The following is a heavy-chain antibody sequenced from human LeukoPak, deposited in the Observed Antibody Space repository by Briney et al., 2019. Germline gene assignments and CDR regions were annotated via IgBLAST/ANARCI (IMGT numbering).Heavy chain of an antibody. D-gene: IGHD3-10*01. Sequence: GGSLRLSCTASGFTFRSYAMSWVRQAPGKGLEWVSAMSNSGGSTYYADSVKGRFTISRDNSKNTLYLQMSSLRAEDTAVYYCAKDAGSGFGRGYFDNWGQGTLVTVSS. J-gene: IGHJ4*02. CDR1: GFTFRSYA. CDR2: MSNSGGST. CDR3: AKDAGSGFGRGYFDN. V-gene: IGHV3-23*01.